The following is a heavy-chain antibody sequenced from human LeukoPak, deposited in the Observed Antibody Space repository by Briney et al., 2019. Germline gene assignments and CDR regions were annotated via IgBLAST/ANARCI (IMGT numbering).Heavy chain of an antibody. Sequence: ASVKVSCKASGYTFTGYYMHWVRQAPGQGLEWMGWINPNSGGTNYAQKFQGRVTITRDTSASTAYMELSSLRSEDMAVYYCARGPLAAQYNWFDPWGQGTLVTVSS. CDR1: GYTFTGYY. CDR2: INPNSGGT. J-gene: IGHJ5*02. D-gene: IGHD6-6*01. V-gene: IGHV1-2*02. CDR3: ARGPLAAQYNWFDP.